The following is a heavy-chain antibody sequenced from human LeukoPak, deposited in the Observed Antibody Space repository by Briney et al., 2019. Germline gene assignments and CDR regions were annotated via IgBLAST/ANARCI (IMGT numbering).Heavy chain of an antibody. D-gene: IGHD6-13*01. Sequence: SETLSLTCAVSNDSIKDYYWNWIRQPPGKGLEWIGFVSNSGSTNYNPSLKSRVTISIDTSKRQFSLRLTSETAADTAVYYSARYEVGSSWAQAFDVRGQGTMVTVSS. CDR3: ARYEVGSSWAQAFDV. CDR1: NDSIKDYY. V-gene: IGHV4-59*01. J-gene: IGHJ3*01. CDR2: VSNSGST.